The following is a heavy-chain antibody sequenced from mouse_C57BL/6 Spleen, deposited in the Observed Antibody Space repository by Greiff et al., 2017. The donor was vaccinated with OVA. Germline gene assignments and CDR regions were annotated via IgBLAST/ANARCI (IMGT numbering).Heavy chain of an antibody. D-gene: IGHD1-1*01. CDR2: IDPANGNT. CDR3: DLYYGSSYGYFDV. J-gene: IGHJ1*03. CDR1: GFNIKNTY. Sequence: EVQLQQSVAELVRPGASVKLSCTASGFNIKNTYMHWVKQRPEQGLEWIGRIDPANGNTKYAPKFQGKATITADTSSTTAYLQLSSLTSEDTAIYCGDLYYGSSYGYFDVWGTGTTVTVSS. V-gene: IGHV14-3*01.